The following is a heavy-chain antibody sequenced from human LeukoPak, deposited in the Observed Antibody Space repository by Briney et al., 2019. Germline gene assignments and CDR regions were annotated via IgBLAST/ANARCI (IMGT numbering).Heavy chain of an antibody. D-gene: IGHD3-22*01. V-gene: IGHV4-39*06. CDR3: ARVVQSTDSSGFYLPEYFQH. CDR2: IYYSGST. J-gene: IGHJ1*01. Sequence: PSETLSLTCTVSGGSISSSSYYWGWIRQPPGRGLEWIGSIYYSGSTYYNPSLKSRVTISVDTSKNQFPLKLRSVTAADTAVYYCARVVQSTDSSGFYLPEYFQHWGQGTLVTVSS. CDR1: GGSISSSSYY.